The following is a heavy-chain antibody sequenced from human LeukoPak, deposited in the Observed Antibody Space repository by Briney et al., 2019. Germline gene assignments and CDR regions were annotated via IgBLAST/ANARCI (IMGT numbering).Heavy chain of an antibody. CDR2: IYHSGST. D-gene: IGHD3-9*01. CDR1: GGSIRSHY. J-gene: IGHJ4*02. Sequence: SGPTLVKPSETLSLTCTVSGGSIRSHYWSWIRQPPGKGLEWIGEIYHSGSTNYNPSLKSRVTISVDKSKNQFSLKLSSVTAADTAVYYCARALRYFDWLPRTTFDYWGQGTLVTVSS. V-gene: IGHV4-59*11. CDR3: ARALRYFDWLPRTTFDY.